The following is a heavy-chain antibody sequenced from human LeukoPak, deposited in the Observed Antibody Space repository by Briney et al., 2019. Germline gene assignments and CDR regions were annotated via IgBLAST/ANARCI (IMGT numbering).Heavy chain of an antibody. CDR3: ARGHDRYFDY. D-gene: IGHD3-22*01. Sequence: GGSLRLSCAASGFTFSSNYMSWVRQAPGKGLEWVSSISRSSSYIYYADSVKGRFPISRDNPKNSLYLHINTRRPEHTAVFFFARGHDRYFDYRGQGTLVTVSS. CDR1: GFTFSSNY. V-gene: IGHV3-21*01. CDR2: ISRSSSYI. J-gene: IGHJ4*02.